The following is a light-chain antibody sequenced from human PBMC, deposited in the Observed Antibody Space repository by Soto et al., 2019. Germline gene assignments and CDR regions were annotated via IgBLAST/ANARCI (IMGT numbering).Light chain of an antibody. CDR3: QQYNYYPWT. CDR2: KAS. CDR1: QSISSW. V-gene: IGKV1-5*03. Sequence: DIQMTQSPSTLSASVGDRVTITCRASQSISSWLAWYQQKPGKAPKLLIYKASSLESGVPSRFSGSGSGTEFSLTICSLQPDDFATYYCQQYNYYPWTFGQGTKVEIK. J-gene: IGKJ1*01.